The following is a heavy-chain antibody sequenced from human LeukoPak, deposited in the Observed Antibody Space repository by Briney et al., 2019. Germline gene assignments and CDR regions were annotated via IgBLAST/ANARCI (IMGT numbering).Heavy chain of an antibody. CDR1: GYTFTGYY. Sequence: ASVKVSCKASGYTFTGYYMHWVRQARGQGREWMGWINPNSGCTNYAQKFQGRVTMTRDTSINTAYMELSRLRSDDTAVYYCARVGLPGYYFDYWGQGTMVTVSS. D-gene: IGHD5-12*01. J-gene: IGHJ4*02. V-gene: IGHV1-2*02. CDR2: INPNSGCT. CDR3: ARVGLPGYYFDY.